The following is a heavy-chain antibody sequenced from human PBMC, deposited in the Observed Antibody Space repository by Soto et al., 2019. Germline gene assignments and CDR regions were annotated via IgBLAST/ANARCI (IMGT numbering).Heavy chain of an antibody. CDR3: ARGRDVDY. CDR1: GYAFTTYG. CDR2: ISAHNGNT. J-gene: IGHJ4*02. Sequence: QVHLVQSGAEVKKPGASVKVSCKGSGYAFTTYGITWVRQAPGQVLEWMGWISAHNGNTNYAQKLQGRVTVTRDTSTSTAYMELRILRSDDTAVYYCARGRDVDYWGKGAMVTVSS. V-gene: IGHV1-18*01.